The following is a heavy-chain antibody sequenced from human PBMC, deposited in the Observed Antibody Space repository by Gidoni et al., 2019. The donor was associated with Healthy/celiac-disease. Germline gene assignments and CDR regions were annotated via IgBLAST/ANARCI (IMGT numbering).Heavy chain of an antibody. CDR1: GGSFSGYY. J-gene: IGHJ5*02. V-gene: IGHV4-34*01. D-gene: IGHD5-12*01. CDR3: ARGRGYSGYGGLVDP. CDR2: INHSGST. Sequence: QVQLQQWGAGLLKPSETLSLTCALYGGSFSGYYWSWIRQPPGKGLEWIGEINHSGSTNYNPSLKSRVTISVDTSKNQFSLKLSSVTAADTAVYYCARGRGYSGYGGLVDPWGQGTLVTVSS.